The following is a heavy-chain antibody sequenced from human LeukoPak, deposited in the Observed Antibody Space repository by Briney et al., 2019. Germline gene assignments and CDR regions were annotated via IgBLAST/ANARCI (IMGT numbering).Heavy chain of an antibody. CDR2: ISAYNGNT. V-gene: IGHV1-18*01. CDR1: GYTFTSYG. J-gene: IGHJ5*02. CDR3: ARDEEDSSSPANWFDP. D-gene: IGHD6-6*01. Sequence: GASVKVSCKASGYTFTSYGISWVRQAPGQGLEWMGWISAYNGNTNYAQKLQGRVTMTTDTSTSTAYMELRSLRSDDTAVYYCARDEEDSSSPANWFDPWGQGTLVTVSS.